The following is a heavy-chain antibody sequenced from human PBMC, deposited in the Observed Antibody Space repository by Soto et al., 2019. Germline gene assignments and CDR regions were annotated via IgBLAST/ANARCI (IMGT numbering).Heavy chain of an antibody. Sequence: WGSLRLSCAVSGFTVSNFWMHWVCQAPGKGLVWVARINTDGSVTSHADSVKGRFTISRDNAESTLYLQMTSLREEDSAIYYCARQTGLGATNYWGRGTLVTVSS. J-gene: IGHJ4*01. CDR3: ARQTGLGATNY. V-gene: IGHV3-74*01. CDR1: GFTVSNFW. D-gene: IGHD3-9*01. CDR2: INTDGSVT.